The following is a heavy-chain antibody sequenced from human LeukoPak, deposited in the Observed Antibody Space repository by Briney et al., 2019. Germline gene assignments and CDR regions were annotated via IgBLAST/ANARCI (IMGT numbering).Heavy chain of an antibody. Sequence: GGSLRLSCAASGFTFSSYAMSWVRQAPGKGLEWVPAISGSGGSTYYADSVKGRFTISRDNAKNSLYLQMNSLRAEDTAVYYCAREVCGGDCYSYYFDYWGQGTLVTVSS. CDR2: ISGSGGST. D-gene: IGHD2-21*02. V-gene: IGHV3-23*01. CDR1: GFTFSSYA. CDR3: AREVCGGDCYSYYFDY. J-gene: IGHJ4*02.